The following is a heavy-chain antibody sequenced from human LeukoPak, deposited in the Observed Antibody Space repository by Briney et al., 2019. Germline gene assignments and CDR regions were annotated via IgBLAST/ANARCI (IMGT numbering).Heavy chain of an antibody. D-gene: IGHD4-11*01. CDR1: GGTFKNYA. Sequence: ASVKVSCKVSGGTFKNYAINWVRQAPGQGLEWVGGIIVMFETPTYAQKFRGRVTFTVDESTNSAHMELNGLTSEDTAIYYCTRLTYTKGWYFDYWGLGTPVTVSS. CDR2: IIVMFETP. J-gene: IGHJ4*02. CDR3: TRLTYTKGWYFDY. V-gene: IGHV1-69*13.